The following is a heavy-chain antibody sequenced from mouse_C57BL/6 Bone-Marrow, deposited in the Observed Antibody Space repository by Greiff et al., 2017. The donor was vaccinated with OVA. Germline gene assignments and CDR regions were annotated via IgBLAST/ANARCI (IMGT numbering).Heavy chain of an antibody. V-gene: IGHV14-4*01. CDR1: GFNIKDDY. CDR2: IDPENGDT. CDR3: TLLGEGAY. D-gene: IGHD4-1*01. Sequence: VQLQQSGAELVRPGASVKLSCTASGFNIKDDYMHWVKQRPEQGLEWIGWIDPENGDTEYASKFQGKATITADTSSNTAYLQLSSLTSEDTAVYDCTLLGEGAYWGQGTLVTVSA. J-gene: IGHJ3*01.